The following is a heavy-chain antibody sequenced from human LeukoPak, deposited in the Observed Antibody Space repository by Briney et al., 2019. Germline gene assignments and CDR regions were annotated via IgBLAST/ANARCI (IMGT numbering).Heavy chain of an antibody. J-gene: IGHJ2*01. CDR1: GFTFDDYA. Sequence: GGSLRLSCAASGFTFDDYAMHWVRQAPGKGLEWVSRILGNGGTTYYGDSAKGRFTISRDNSKNSLFLQMFSLRTEDTALDYCAKGTRDYGGLPRWYFDLWGRGTLVTVSS. CDR2: ILGNGGTT. D-gene: IGHD4-23*01. CDR3: AKGTRDYGGLPRWYFDL. V-gene: IGHV3-43*02.